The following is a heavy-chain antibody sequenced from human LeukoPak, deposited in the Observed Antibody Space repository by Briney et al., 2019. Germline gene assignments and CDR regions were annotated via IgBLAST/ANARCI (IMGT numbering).Heavy chain of an antibody. V-gene: IGHV3-23*01. Sequence: GGSLRLSCAASGFSFSSYAMTWVRQTPEKGLEWVSAISGDGVYAYYTDSVRGRFTSSRDNSKNTLFLQMNSLRAEDTAVYFCAKRGVVIRVILVGFHKEAYYFDSWGQGALVTVSS. CDR2: ISGDGVYA. CDR3: AKRGVVIRVILVGFHKEAYYFDS. J-gene: IGHJ4*02. CDR1: GFSFSSYA. D-gene: IGHD2-15*01.